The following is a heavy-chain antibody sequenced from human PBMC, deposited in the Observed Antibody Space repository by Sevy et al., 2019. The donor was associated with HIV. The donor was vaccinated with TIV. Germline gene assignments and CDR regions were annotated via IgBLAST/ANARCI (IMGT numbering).Heavy chain of an antibody. CDR2: ISGSGGST. CDR1: GFTFSSYA. J-gene: IGHJ5*02. V-gene: IGHV3-23*01. CDR3: AKIPAYGENGWFDP. Sequence: GGSLRLSCAASGFTFSSYAMSWVRQAPGKGLEWVSAISGSGGSTYYEDSVKGRFTISRDNSKNTLYLQMNSLRAEDTAVYYCAKIPAYGENGWFDPWGQGTLVTVSS. D-gene: IGHD2-2*01.